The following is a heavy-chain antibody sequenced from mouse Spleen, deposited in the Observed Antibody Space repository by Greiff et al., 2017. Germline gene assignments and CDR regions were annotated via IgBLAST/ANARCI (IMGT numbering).Heavy chain of an antibody. Sequence: QVQLQQPGAELVKPGASVKVSCKASGYTFTSYWMHWVKQRPGQGLEWIGRIHPSDSDTNYNQKFKGKATLTVDKSSSTAYMQLSSLTSEDSAVYYCAIPANLFYLDYWGQGTTLTVSS. CDR1: GYTFTSYW. CDR3: AIPANLFYLDY. V-gene: IGHV1-74*01. CDR2: IHPSDSDT. J-gene: IGHJ2*01.